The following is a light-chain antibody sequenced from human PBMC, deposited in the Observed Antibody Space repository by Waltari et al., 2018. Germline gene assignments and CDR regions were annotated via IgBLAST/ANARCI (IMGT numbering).Light chain of an antibody. CDR1: QSVSNN. V-gene: IGKV3-15*01. Sequence: EIVMTQSPATLSVSPGESAPLSCRASQSVSNNLAWYQQKPGQAPRLLIYGASTRATGIPARFSGSGSGTEFTLTISSLQSEDFAVYYCQQYNNWPPLFTFGPGTKVDIK. J-gene: IGKJ3*01. CDR3: QQYNNWPPLFT. CDR2: GAS.